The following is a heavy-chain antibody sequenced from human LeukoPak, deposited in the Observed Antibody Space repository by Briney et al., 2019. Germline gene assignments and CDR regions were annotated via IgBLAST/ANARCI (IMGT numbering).Heavy chain of an antibody. V-gene: IGHV4-34*01. CDR2: VYYSGST. CDR3: ARSWGYDFWSGNLLDY. D-gene: IGHD3-3*01. CDR1: GGSFSGYY. J-gene: IGHJ4*02. Sequence: SETLSLTCAVYGGSFSGYYWSWIRQPPGKGLEWVGSVYYSGSTYYNPSLKSRVTVSIDMSKNQFSLKLSSVTAADTAMYYCARSWGYDFWSGNLLDYWGQGTLVTVSS.